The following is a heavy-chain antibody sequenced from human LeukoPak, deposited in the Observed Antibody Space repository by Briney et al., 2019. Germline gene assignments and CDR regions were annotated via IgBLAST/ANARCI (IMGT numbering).Heavy chain of an antibody. CDR1: GGSISSSSYY. D-gene: IGHD3-16*01. J-gene: IGHJ4*02. CDR3: ASAVGEPGGY. V-gene: IGHV4-39*01. Sequence: PSETLSLTCTVSGGSISSSSYYWGWIRQPPGKGLEWIGSIYYSGSTYYNPSLKSRVTISVDTSKNQFSLKLSSVTAADTAVYYCASAVGEPGGYWGREPWSPSPQ. CDR2: IYYSGST.